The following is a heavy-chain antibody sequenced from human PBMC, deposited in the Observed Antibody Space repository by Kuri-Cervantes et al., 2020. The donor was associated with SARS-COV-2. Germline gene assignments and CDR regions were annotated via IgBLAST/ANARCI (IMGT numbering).Heavy chain of an antibody. Sequence: ASVKVSCKASGYTFTGYYMHWVRQAPGKGLEWMGGFDFEDGEKIYAQKFQGRVTMTEDTSTDTAYMELSSLRSEDTAVYYCATPVAAVLDYWGQGYLVTVSS. V-gene: IGHV1-24*01. CDR2: FDFEDGEK. D-gene: IGHD6-19*01. CDR3: ATPVAAVLDY. CDR1: GYTFTGYY. J-gene: IGHJ4*02.